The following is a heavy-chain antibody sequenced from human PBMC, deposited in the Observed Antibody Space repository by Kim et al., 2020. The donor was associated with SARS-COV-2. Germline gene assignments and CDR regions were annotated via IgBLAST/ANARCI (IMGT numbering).Heavy chain of an antibody. J-gene: IGHJ3*02. D-gene: IGHD1-20*01. CDR3: ARALSNWNGDAFDI. Sequence: ASVKVSCKASGYTFTGYYMHWVRQAPGQGLEWMGRINPNSGGTNYAQKFQGRVTMTRDTSISTAYMELSRLRSDDTAVYYCARALSNWNGDAFDIWGQWTMVTVSS. CDR1: GYTFTGYY. CDR2: INPNSGGT. V-gene: IGHV1-2*06.